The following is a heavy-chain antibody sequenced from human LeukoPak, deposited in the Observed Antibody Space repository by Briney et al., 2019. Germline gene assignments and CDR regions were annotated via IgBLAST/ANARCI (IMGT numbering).Heavy chain of an antibody. D-gene: IGHD6-13*01. CDR1: GFTFSNYA. V-gene: IGHV3-23*01. CDR2: INDSGGST. J-gene: IGHJ4*02. Sequence: GGSLRLSCAASGFTFSNYAMRWVRQARGKGLEWVSAINDSGGSTYYADCVKGRFTISRDNSKNTVYLQMNSERGGDTAVYYCARVAAAGQGFDSWGQGTLVTASS. CDR3: ARVAAAGQGFDS.